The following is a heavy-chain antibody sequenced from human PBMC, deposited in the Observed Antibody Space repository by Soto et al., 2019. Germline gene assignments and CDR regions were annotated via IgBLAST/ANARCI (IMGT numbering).Heavy chain of an antibody. CDR3: SRDQVAGTRYFDL. V-gene: IGHV3-21*01. CDR2: ISSSSSYI. D-gene: IGHD6-19*01. CDR1: GFTFSSYS. Sequence: EVQLVESGGGLVKPGGSLRLSCAASGFTFSSYSMTWVRQAPGKGLEWVSSISSSSSYIYYADSVKGRFTISRDNAKNSLYLQMNSLRAEDTAVYYCSRDQVAGTRYFDLWGRGTLVTVSS. J-gene: IGHJ2*01.